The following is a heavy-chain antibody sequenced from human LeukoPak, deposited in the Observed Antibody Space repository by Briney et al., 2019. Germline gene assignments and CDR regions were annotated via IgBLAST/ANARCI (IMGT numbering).Heavy chain of an antibody. Sequence: GGSLRLSCAASGFTFSSYEMNWVRQAPGKGLEWVSYISSSGSTIHYADSVKGRFTISRDNAKNSLYLQMNSLRAEDTAVYYCARDEKITMTFKYYYYGMDVWGQGTTVTVSS. V-gene: IGHV3-48*03. CDR1: GFTFSSYE. CDR2: ISSSGSTI. D-gene: IGHD3-22*01. CDR3: ARDEKITMTFKYYYYGMDV. J-gene: IGHJ6*02.